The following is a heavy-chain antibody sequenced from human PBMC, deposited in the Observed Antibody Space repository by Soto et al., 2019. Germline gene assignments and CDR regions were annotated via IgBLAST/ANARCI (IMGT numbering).Heavy chain of an antibody. J-gene: IGHJ6*02. Sequence: GESLKISCKGSGYSFTSYWISWVRQMPGKGLEWMGRIDPSDSYTNYSPSFQGHVTISADKSISTAYLQWSSLKASDTAMYYCARLTGDYYGSADYYGMDVWGQGTTVTVSS. V-gene: IGHV5-10-1*01. D-gene: IGHD3-10*01. CDR3: ARLTGDYYGSADYYGMDV. CDR2: IDPSDSYT. CDR1: GYSFTSYW.